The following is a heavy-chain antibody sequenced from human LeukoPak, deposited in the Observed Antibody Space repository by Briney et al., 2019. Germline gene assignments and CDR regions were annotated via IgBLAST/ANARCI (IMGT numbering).Heavy chain of an antibody. J-gene: IGHJ4*02. CDR1: GFSFSNYW. CDR3: ARGVGEYHYFDY. Sequence: PGGSLRLSCAASGFSFSNYWMHWVRQAPGKGLVWVSRINSDGSSTTYTDSVKGRFAISRDNAKNTLYLQMNSPRAEDTAVYYCARGVGEYHYFDYWGQGTLVTVSS. D-gene: IGHD1-26*01. V-gene: IGHV3-74*01. CDR2: INSDGSST.